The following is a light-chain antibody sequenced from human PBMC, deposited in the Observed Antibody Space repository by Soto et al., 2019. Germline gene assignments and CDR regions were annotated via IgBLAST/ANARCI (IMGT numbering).Light chain of an antibody. CDR2: AAS. CDR1: QSISSY. CDR3: HQYYDWPPWT. Sequence: DIQMTQSPSSLSASVGDRVTITCRASQSISSYLNWYQQKPGKAPKLLIYAASSLQSGVPSRFSGSGSGTDFTLTISSLQSEDFAVYYCHQYYDWPPWTFGQGTKVDI. J-gene: IGKJ1*01. V-gene: IGKV1-39*01.